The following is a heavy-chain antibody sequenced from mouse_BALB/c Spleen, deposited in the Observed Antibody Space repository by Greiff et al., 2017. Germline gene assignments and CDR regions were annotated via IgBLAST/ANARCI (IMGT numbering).Heavy chain of an antibody. J-gene: IGHJ2*01. CDR3: ARREYGNYVSPLDY. Sequence: EVQLVESGGGLVQPGGSLKLSCAASGFTFSSYGMSWVRQTPDKRLELVATINSNGGSTYYPDSVKGRFTISRDNAKNTLYLQMSSLKSEDTAMYYCARREYGNYVSPLDYWGQGTTLTVSS. CDR1: GFTFSSYG. V-gene: IGHV5-6-3*01. CDR2: INSNGGST. D-gene: IGHD2-1*01.